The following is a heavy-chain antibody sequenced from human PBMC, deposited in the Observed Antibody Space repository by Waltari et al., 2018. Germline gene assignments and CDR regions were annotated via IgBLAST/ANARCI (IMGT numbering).Heavy chain of an antibody. V-gene: IGHV4-30-4*08. CDR1: GGSISSGDYY. Sequence: QVQLQESGPGLVKPSQTLSLTCTVSGGSISSGDYYWSWIRQPPGKGLEWIGYIYYSGSTYYYPSLKSRVTISVDTSKNQFSLKLSSVTAADTAVYYCARARGLNDFWSGYPYYFDYWGQGTLVTVSS. CDR3: ARARGLNDFWSGYPYYFDY. J-gene: IGHJ4*02. D-gene: IGHD3-3*01. CDR2: IYYSGST.